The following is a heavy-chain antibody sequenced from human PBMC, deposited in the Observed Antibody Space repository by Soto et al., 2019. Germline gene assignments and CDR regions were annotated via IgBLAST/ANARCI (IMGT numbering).Heavy chain of an antibody. CDR2: IRSKANNYAT. Sequence: GVSLRLSCAASGFTFSGSAMHWVRQASGKGLEWLGRIRSKANNYATLYAASVKGRFTISRDDSKNTVYLQMSSLKTEDTAVYYCSRLGDVVVTALEYWGQGTRVTVSS. J-gene: IGHJ4*02. CDR1: GFTFSGSA. D-gene: IGHD2-21*02. V-gene: IGHV3-73*01. CDR3: SRLGDVVVTALEY.